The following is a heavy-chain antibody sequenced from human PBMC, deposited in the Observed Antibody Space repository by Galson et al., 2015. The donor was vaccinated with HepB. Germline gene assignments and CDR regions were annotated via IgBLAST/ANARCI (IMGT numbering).Heavy chain of an antibody. D-gene: IGHD1-1*01. CDR3: ARGPTGPEDAFDI. V-gene: IGHV1-8*01. Sequence: CKASGYTFTSYDINWVRQATGQGLEWMGWMNPNSGNTGYAQKFQGRVTMTRNTSISTAYMELSSLRSEDTAVYYCARGPTGPEDAFDIWGQGTMVTVSS. J-gene: IGHJ3*02. CDR1: GYTFTSYD. CDR2: MNPNSGNT.